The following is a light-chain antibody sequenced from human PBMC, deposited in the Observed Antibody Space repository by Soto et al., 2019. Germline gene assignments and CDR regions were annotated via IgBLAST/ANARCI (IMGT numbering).Light chain of an antibody. CDR3: SSYSSGNTLV. J-gene: IGLJ2*01. CDR2: DVS. V-gene: IGLV2-14*03. Sequence: QSALTQPASVSGSPGQSITISCTGSSSDVGGYNYVSWYQHHPGEAPKLMMYDVSNRPSGVSDRFSGSKSGNTASLTISGVQAEDESEYECSSYSSGNTLVFGGGTQLNVL. CDR1: SSDVGGYNY.